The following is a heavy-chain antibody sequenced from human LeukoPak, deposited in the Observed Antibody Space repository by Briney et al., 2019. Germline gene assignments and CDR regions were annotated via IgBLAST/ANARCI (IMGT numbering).Heavy chain of an antibody. V-gene: IGHV3-23*01. CDR1: GFTFSIYA. J-gene: IGHJ4*02. CDR3: VKDLGRYRNNCFDY. D-gene: IGHD1-26*01. Sequence: GGSLRLSCAASGFTFSIYAISWVRQAPEKGLEWVSTISGSGGGTYYADSVKGRFTISRDDSKNTLYLQMNSLRAEDTAVYYCVKDLGRYRNNCFDYWGQGTLVTVSS. CDR2: ISGSGGGT.